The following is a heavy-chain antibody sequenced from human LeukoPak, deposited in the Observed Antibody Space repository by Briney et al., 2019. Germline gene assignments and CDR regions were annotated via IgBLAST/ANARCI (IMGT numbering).Heavy chain of an antibody. V-gene: IGHV1-69*04. CDR2: IIPILGIA. D-gene: IGHD3-10*01. J-gene: IGHJ6*02. CDR3: ARDGMVRGVIDYYGMDV. Sequence: SVKVSCKASGGTFSNCAISWVRQAPGQGLEWMGRIIPILGIADYAQKFQGRVTITADESTSTASMEVSSLRSEDTAVYYCARDGMVRGVIDYYGMDVWGQGTTVTVSS. CDR1: GGTFSNCA.